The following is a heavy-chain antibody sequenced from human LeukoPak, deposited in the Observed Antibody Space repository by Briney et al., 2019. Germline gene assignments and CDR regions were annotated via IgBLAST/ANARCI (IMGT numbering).Heavy chain of an antibody. D-gene: IGHD3-22*01. V-gene: IGHV1-8*01. J-gene: IGHJ3*02. Sequence: ASVKVSCKASGYTFTSYDINWVRQATGQGLEWMGWMNPNSGNTGYAQKFQGRVTMTRNTSISTAYMELSSLRSEDTAVYYCARTPYYDSSGYYWNAFDIWGQGTMVTVSS. CDR3: ARTPYYDSSGYYWNAFDI. CDR2: MNPNSGNT. CDR1: GYTFTSYD.